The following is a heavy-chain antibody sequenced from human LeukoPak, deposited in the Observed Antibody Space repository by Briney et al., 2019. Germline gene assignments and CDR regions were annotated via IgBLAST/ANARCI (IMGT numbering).Heavy chain of an antibody. CDR2: ISGSGGST. Sequence: GGSLRLSCSASGFTFSSYAMSWVRQAPGKGLEWVSAISGSGGSTYYADSVKGRFTISRDNSKNTLYLQMNSLRAEDTAVYYCAKADRPSLKHYFDYWGQGTLVTVSS. J-gene: IGHJ4*02. V-gene: IGHV3-23*01. CDR1: GFTFSSYA. D-gene: IGHD6-6*01. CDR3: AKADRPSLKHYFDY.